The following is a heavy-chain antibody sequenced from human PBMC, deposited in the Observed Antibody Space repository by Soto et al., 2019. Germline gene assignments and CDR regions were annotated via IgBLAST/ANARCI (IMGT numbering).Heavy chain of an antibody. CDR3: ARQRLVGIYYYYYGMDV. CDR2: TYYRSKWYN. D-gene: IGHD6-13*01. CDR1: GDSVSSNSAA. Sequence: SQTLSLTCAISGDSVSSNSAAWNWIRQSPSRGLEWLGRTYYRSKWYNDYAVSVKSRITINPDTSKNQFSLQLNSVTPEDTAVYYCARQRLVGIYYYYYGMDVWGRGTTVTVSS. V-gene: IGHV6-1*01. J-gene: IGHJ6*02.